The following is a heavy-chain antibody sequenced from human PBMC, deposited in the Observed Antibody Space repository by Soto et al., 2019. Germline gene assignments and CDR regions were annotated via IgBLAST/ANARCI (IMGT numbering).Heavy chain of an antibody. CDR3: ARAPDDYIWGSYPYTD. Sequence: SETLSLTCAVYGGSFSGYYWSWIRQPPGKGLEWIGEINHSGSTNYNPSLKSRVTISVDTSKNQFSLKLSSVTAADTAVYYCARAPDDYIWGSYPYTDWGQGTLVTVSS. V-gene: IGHV4-34*01. CDR1: GGSFSGYY. J-gene: IGHJ4*02. CDR2: INHSGST. D-gene: IGHD3-16*01.